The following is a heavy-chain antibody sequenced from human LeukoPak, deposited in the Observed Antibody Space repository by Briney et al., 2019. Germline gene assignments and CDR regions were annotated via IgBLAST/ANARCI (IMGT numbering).Heavy chain of an antibody. Sequence: GGSLRLSCAASGFTFSNYWMHWVRQAPGKGLVWVSRINSDESTTTYADSVKGRFTISRDNAKNTLYLQMNSLRAEDTAVYYCARDLAWGAFDYWGQGALVTVSS. D-gene: IGHD7-27*01. CDR2: INSDESTT. V-gene: IGHV3-74*01. J-gene: IGHJ4*02. CDR1: GFTFSNYW. CDR3: ARDLAWGAFDY.